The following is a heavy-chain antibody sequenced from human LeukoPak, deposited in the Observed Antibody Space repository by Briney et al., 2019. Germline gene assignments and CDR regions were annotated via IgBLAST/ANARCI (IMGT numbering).Heavy chain of an antibody. D-gene: IGHD2-2*02. CDR2: ISASFGSA. CDR3: ASSGYCRSTSCDIQRLRYNWFDP. J-gene: IGHJ5*02. CDR1: GCTFSSYA. Sequence: GGSVRLSCAASGCTFSSYAMSWVRQAPGKGLEWVSAISASFGSAYYAHTVQGRFTISTDNSTNTVYLELNSLRAEDTAVYYCASSGYCRSTSCDIQRLRYNWFDPWGQGTLVTVSS. V-gene: IGHV3-23*01.